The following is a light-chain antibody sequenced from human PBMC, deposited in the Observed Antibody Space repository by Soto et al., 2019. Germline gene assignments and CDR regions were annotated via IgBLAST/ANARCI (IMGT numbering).Light chain of an antibody. V-gene: IGKV3-20*01. CDR2: AAT. Sequence: EIVMTQSPATLSLSTGERATLSCRASQSVSSYLAWYQQKPGQAPRLLIYAATRRATGIPDRFSGSGSGTDFTLTISRLEPEDFAVYYCQQYGSSGTFGQGTKVDIK. J-gene: IGKJ1*01. CDR3: QQYGSSGT. CDR1: QSVSSY.